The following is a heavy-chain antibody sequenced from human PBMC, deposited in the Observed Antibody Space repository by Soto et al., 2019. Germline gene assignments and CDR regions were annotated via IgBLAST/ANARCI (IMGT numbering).Heavy chain of an antibody. J-gene: IGHJ4*02. D-gene: IGHD3-22*01. CDR2: IYYSGST. CDR3: ARDRDKGSSGYNQRSAFDY. CDR1: GGSISSGGYY. Sequence: QVQLQESGPGLVKPSQTRSLTCTVSGGSISSGGYYWSWIRQHPGKGLEWIGYIYYSGSTYYNPSLKSRVTLLVATCMNQFYVKLSCVTAAVTAVYYCARDRDKGSSGYNQRSAFDYWGQGNLVTVSS. V-gene: IGHV4-31*03.